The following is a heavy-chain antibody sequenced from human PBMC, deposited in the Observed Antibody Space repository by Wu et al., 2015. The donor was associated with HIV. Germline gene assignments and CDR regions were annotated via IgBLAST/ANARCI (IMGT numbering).Heavy chain of an antibody. Sequence: QFQLLQSGAEVKKSGASVKVSCKASGYIFTSYGLTWVRRAPGQGLEWMGYISAYSGNTNYAQKFQGRITMTTDTSTSTAYLDLRSLRSDDTATYFCARDADGIVGAQIGRYFDLWGPGTLVIVSS. D-gene: IGHD1-26*01. CDR2: ISAYSGNT. CDR3: ARDADGIVGAQIGRYFDL. J-gene: IGHJ2*01. V-gene: IGHV1-18*01. CDR1: GYIFTSYG.